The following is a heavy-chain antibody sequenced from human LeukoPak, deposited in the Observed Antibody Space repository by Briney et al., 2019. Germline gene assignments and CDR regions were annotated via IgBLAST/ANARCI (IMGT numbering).Heavy chain of an antibody. CDR3: ARGGVYIGSFFDY. CDR2: ITGSGGST. D-gene: IGHD1-26*01. CDR1: GFTFTSYA. J-gene: IGHJ4*02. Sequence: GGSLRLSCAASGFTFTSYAMSWVRQAPGKGLEWVSAITGSGGSTYYADSVKGRFTIPRDNSKNTLYLQINSLTVDDAALYYCARGGVYIGSFFDYWGQGTLVTVSS. V-gene: IGHV3-23*01.